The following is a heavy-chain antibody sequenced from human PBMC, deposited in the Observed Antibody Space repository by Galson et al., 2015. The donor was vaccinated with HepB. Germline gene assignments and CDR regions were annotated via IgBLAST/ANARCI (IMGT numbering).Heavy chain of an antibody. CDR3: ARVGSISAAGTVDY. V-gene: IGHV3-11*06. CDR1: GFTFSDYY. J-gene: IGHJ4*02. Sequence: SLRLSCAASGFTFSDYYMSWIRQAPGKGLEWVSYISGNNDNTIYSDSVKGRSTISRDNAKNSLYLQMNSLRAEDTAVYYCARVGSISAAGTVDYWGQGTLVTVSS. D-gene: IGHD6-13*01. CDR2: ISGNNDNT.